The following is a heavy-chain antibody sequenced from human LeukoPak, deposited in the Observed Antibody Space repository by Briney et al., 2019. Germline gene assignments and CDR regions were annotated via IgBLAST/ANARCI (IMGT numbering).Heavy chain of an antibody. Sequence: PGGSLRLSCAASGFTFSSYSMNWVRQAPGKGLEWVSDISGNGGRTYYADSVKGRFTISRDNSKNTLYLQMNSLRAEDTAVYYCAKAGGASWYLYWGQGTLVTVSS. V-gene: IGHV3-23*01. D-gene: IGHD6-13*01. CDR2: ISGNGGRT. J-gene: IGHJ4*02. CDR3: AKAGGASWYLY. CDR1: GFTFSSYS.